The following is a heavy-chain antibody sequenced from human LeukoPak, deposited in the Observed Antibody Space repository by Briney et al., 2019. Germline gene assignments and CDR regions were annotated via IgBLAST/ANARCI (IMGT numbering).Heavy chain of an antibody. V-gene: IGHV1-69*06. CDR2: IIPIFGTA. CDR3: AILWSASYTNT. CDR1: GYTFTGYY. Sequence: SVKVSCKASGYTFTGYYMHWVRQAPGQGLEWMGGIIPIFGTANYAQKFQGRVTITADKSTSTAYMELSSLRSEDTAMYYCAILWSASYTNTWGQGTLVTVSS. D-gene: IGHD3-3*01. J-gene: IGHJ4*02.